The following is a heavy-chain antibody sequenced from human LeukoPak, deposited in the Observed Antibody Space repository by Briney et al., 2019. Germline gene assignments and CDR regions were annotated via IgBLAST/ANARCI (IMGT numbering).Heavy chain of an antibody. CDR1: GGSISGYY. Sequence: KPSETLSLTCTVSGGSISGYYWSWIRQPPGKGLEWIGYIYYSGTTNYNPSLKSRVTISVDTSKNQLSLKLSSVTAADTAVYYCTRGVLEWLFDFWGPGTLVTVSS. CDR2: IYYSGTT. J-gene: IGHJ4*02. CDR3: TRGVLEWLFDF. D-gene: IGHD3-3*01. V-gene: IGHV4-59*08.